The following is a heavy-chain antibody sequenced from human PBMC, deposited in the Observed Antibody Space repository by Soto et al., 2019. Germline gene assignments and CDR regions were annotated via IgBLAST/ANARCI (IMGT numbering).Heavy chain of an antibody. CDR1: GFTLSDHY. Sequence: EVQLVESGGGLVQPGGSLKLSCVVSGFTLSDHYIDWVRQAPGKGLEWVGRTKNKAQRYTTEYAASVKGRFTISRDDSENSVYLQMHSLKTEDTAVYYCVRWDSGNPENWGQGTLVTVSS. J-gene: IGHJ4*02. D-gene: IGHD1-26*01. CDR2: TKNKAQRYTT. CDR3: VRWDSGNPEN. V-gene: IGHV3-72*01.